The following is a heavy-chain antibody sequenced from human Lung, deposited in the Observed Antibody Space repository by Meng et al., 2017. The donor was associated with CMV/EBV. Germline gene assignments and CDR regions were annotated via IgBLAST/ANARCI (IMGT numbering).Heavy chain of an antibody. J-gene: IGHJ4*02. CDR1: GFTFSSYA. CDR2: INWNGSST. V-gene: IGHV3-20*01. Sequence: GGSXRLSCATSGFTFSSYAMSWVRQAPGKGLGLVSGINWNGSSTGYANSVKGRFTISRENAKNSLYLQMNGLGTEVTYLYHCARGGGTAMAPAGYWGQGALVTVSS. D-gene: IGHD5-18*01. CDR3: ARGGGTAMAPAGY.